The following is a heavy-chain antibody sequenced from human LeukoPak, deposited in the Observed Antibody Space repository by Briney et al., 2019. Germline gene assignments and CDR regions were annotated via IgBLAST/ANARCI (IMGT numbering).Heavy chain of an antibody. CDR1: GFTFSTYW. Sequence: PGGSLRLSCTASGFTFSTYWINWVRQSPGKGLVWVALINGDGSTTTHADSVKGRFTISRDNAKNTAYLQMNSLRDEDTAVYFFARDFGGSPDYWGQGTLVTVSA. V-gene: IGHV3-74*03. J-gene: IGHJ4*02. CDR2: INGDGSTT. D-gene: IGHD4-23*01. CDR3: ARDFGGSPDY.